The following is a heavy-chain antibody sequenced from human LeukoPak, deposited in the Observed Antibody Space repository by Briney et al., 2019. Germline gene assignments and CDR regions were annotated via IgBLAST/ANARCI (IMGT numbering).Heavy chain of an antibody. CDR2: ISGSGVGT. CDR1: GFTFSSYA. D-gene: IGHD3-3*01. CDR3: VKGRSGYANYYMDV. J-gene: IGHJ6*03. Sequence: GGSLRLSCAASGFTFSSYAMSWVRQAPGKGLEWVSGISGSGVGTYYADSVKGRFTISRDNSKNTLYLQMNSLRAEDTAVYYCVKGRSGYANYYMDVWGKGTTVTVSS. V-gene: IGHV3-23*01.